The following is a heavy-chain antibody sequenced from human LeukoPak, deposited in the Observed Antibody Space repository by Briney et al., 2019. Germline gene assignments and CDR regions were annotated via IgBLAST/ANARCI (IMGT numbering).Heavy chain of an antibody. Sequence: PSETLSLTCTVSGYSISSGYYWGRIRQPPGKGLEWIGSIYHSGSTYYNPSLKSRVTISVDTSKNQFSLKLSSVTAADTAVYYCARVQATVPYYYYMDVWGKGTTVTVSS. V-gene: IGHV4-38-2*02. CDR2: IYHSGST. CDR1: GYSISSGYY. D-gene: IGHD4-11*01. J-gene: IGHJ6*03. CDR3: ARVQATVPYYYYMDV.